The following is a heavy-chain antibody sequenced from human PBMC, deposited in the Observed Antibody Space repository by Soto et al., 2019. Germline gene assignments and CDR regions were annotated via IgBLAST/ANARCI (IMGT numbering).Heavy chain of an antibody. J-gene: IGHJ4*02. Sequence: ASVEVSCKXSCYTFARYGITWVREAPGQGLEWMGWISAYNGNTNYAQKLQGRVTMTTDTSTSTAYMELRSLRSDDTAVYYCARDLEIRYYDFWTGSSAYWGQGTLVTVSS. CDR3: ARDLEIRYYDFWTGSSAY. CDR2: ISAYNGNT. D-gene: IGHD3-3*01. CDR1: CYTFARYG. V-gene: IGHV1-18*01.